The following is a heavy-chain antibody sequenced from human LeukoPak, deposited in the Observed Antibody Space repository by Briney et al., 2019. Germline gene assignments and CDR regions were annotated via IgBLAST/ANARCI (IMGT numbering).Heavy chain of an antibody. CDR2: INAGNGNT. CDR3: AGEAHIVATALNP. J-gene: IGHJ5*02. Sequence: ASVTVSCKASGYTFTSYAMHWVRQAPGQRLEWMGWINAGNGNTKYSQKFQGRVTITRDTSASTAYMELSSLRSEDTAVYYCAGEAHIVATALNPWGQGTLVTVSS. V-gene: IGHV1-3*01. D-gene: IGHD5-12*01. CDR1: GYTFTSYA.